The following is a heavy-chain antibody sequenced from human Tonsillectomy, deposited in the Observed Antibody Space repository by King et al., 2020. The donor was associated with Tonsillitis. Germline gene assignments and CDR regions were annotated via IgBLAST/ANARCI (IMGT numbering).Heavy chain of an antibody. CDR3: AKDFETTGTTGWFDP. V-gene: IGHV3-30*02. CDR1: GFTFSSYG. CDR2: IRYDGSNK. J-gene: IGHJ5*02. Sequence: VQLVESGGGVVQPGGSLRLSCAASGFTFSSYGMHWVRQAPGKGLEWVAFIRYDGSNKYYADSVKGRFTISRDNSKNPLYLQMNSLRAEDTAVYYCAKDFETTGTTGWFDPWGQGTLVTVSS. D-gene: IGHD1-1*01.